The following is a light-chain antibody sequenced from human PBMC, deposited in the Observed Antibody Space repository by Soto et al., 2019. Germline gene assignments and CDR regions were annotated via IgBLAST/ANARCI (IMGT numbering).Light chain of an antibody. CDR1: QSVRSN. CDR3: QQYNNWSSFT. CDR2: GAS. J-gene: IGKJ3*01. Sequence: EIVMTQSPATLSVSPGERAILSCRVSQSVRSNLAWYQQKPGQAPRLLIYGASTRATGIPDRFSGSGSGTEFTLTINSLQSEYFAVYYCQQYNNWSSFTFGPGTKVDIK. V-gene: IGKV3-15*01.